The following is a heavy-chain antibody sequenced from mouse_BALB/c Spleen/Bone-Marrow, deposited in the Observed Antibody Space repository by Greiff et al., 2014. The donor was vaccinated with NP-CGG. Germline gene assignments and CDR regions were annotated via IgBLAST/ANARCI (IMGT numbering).Heavy chain of an antibody. Sequence: VQLQQSGPELAKPGASVQMSCKASGHTFTTYWMHWVKQRPGQGLEWIGYIDPRTGYTEYNQKFKDKATLTADKSSNTAYMQLRSLTSEDSAAYYCARYWDTYWGQGTQVTVSA. CDR2: IDPRTGYT. J-gene: IGHJ3*01. V-gene: IGHV1-7*01. CDR3: ARYWDTY. CDR1: GHTFTTYW. D-gene: IGHD4-1*01.